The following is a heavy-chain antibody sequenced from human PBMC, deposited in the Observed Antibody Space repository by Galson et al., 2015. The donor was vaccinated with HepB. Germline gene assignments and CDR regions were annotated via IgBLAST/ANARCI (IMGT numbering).Heavy chain of an antibody. CDR1: GFTFSSYA. J-gene: IGHJ6*03. CDR3: AKNQKQLVLNRRYYYYYYMDV. Sequence: SLRLSCAASGFTFSSYAMSWVRQAPGKGLEWVSAISGSGGSTYYADSVKGRFTISRDNSKNTLYLQMNSLRAEDTAVYYCAKNQKQLVLNRRYYYYYYMDVWGKGTTVTVSS. V-gene: IGHV3-23*01. D-gene: IGHD6-6*01. CDR2: ISGSGGST.